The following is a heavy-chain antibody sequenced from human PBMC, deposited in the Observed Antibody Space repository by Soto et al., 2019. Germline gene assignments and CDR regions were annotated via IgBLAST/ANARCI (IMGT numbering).Heavy chain of an antibody. Sequence: QVQLQQWGAGLLKPSETLSLTCAVYGGSFSGYYWSWIRQPPGKGLEWIGEINHSGSTNYNPSLKSRVTISVDTYKNQFSLKLSSVTAADTAVYYCARGGYCSGGSCKNWFDPWGQGTLVTVSS. V-gene: IGHV4-34*01. CDR2: INHSGST. D-gene: IGHD2-15*01. CDR1: GGSFSGYY. J-gene: IGHJ5*02. CDR3: ARGGYCSGGSCKNWFDP.